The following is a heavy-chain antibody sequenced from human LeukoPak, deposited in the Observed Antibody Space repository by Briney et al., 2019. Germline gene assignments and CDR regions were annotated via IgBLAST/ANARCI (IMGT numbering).Heavy chain of an antibody. CDR2: ISYDGSNK. Sequence: GGSLRLSCAASGFTFSSYAMHWVRQAPGKGLEWVAVISYDGSNKYYADSVKGRFTISRDNSKNTLYLQMNSLRAEDTAVYYCARANSSGYSVNFDYWGQGTLVTVSS. D-gene: IGHD3-22*01. V-gene: IGHV3-30-3*01. CDR3: ARANSSGYSVNFDY. CDR1: GFTFSSYA. J-gene: IGHJ4*02.